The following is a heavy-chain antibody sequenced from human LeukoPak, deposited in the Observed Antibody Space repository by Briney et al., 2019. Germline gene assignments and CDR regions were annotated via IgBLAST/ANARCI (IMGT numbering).Heavy chain of an antibody. D-gene: IGHD2-21*01. CDR3: ARHVPSILWWWSDAFDI. Sequence: GGSLRLSCAASGFTFSSYSMNWVRQAPGKGLEWVSSISSSSSYIYYADSVKGRFTISRDNSKNTLYLQMNSLRAEDTAVYYCARHVPSILWWWSDAFDIWGQGTMVTVSS. CDR1: GFTFSSYS. V-gene: IGHV3-21*01. J-gene: IGHJ3*02. CDR2: ISSSSSYI.